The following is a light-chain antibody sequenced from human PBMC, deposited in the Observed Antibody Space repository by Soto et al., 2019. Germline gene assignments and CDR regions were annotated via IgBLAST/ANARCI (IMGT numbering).Light chain of an antibody. Sequence: EIVLTQSPGTLSLSPGERATLSCRASQSVTSSYFAWYQQKPGQAPRLLIYAASSRATGIPDRFSGSGSGTDFTLTISRLEPEDFAVYYCQQYGSSPRTFGQGTKLEIK. V-gene: IGKV3-20*01. CDR3: QQYGSSPRT. CDR2: AAS. CDR1: QSVTSSY. J-gene: IGKJ2*01.